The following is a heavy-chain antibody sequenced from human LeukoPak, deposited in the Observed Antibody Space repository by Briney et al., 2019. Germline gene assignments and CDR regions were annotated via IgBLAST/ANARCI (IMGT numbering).Heavy chain of an antibody. CDR1: GYSFTSYW. CDR2: IYPGDSDT. V-gene: IGHV5-51*01. Sequence: GESLKISCKGSGYSFTSYWIGWVRQMPGKGLEWMGIIYPGDSDTRYSPSFQGQVTISADKSISTAYLQWSSLKASDTAMYYCARLSFTIFGVVIIPDYFDYWGQGTLVTVSS. D-gene: IGHD3-3*01. J-gene: IGHJ4*02. CDR3: ARLSFTIFGVVIIPDYFDY.